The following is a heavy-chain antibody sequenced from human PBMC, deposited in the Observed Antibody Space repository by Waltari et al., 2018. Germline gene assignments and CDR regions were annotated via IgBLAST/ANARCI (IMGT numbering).Heavy chain of an antibody. J-gene: IGHJ5*02. V-gene: IGHV4-39*01. CDR2: IYYTGTT. Sequence: QLQLQESGPGLMTPSETLSLTCTVSGDSISRSSYYWGWIRQSPGKGLEWIASIYYTGTTYYTPTLESRVTISADTSKNQFSLRLSSVTAADTAVYYCARHWKRNGYRFDPWGQGTLVTVSS. D-gene: IGHD5-12*01. CDR1: GDSISRSSYY. CDR3: ARHWKRNGYRFDP.